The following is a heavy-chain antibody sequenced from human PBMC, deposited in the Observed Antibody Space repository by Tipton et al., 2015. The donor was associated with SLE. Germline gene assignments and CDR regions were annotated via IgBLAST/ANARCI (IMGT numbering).Heavy chain of an antibody. CDR3: TIEYSSSDAFDL. CDR2: IRDGGSNK. CDR1: GFSFSSYA. J-gene: IGHJ4*02. V-gene: IGHV3-30*04. D-gene: IGHD6-6*01. Sequence: SLRLSCAASGFSFSSYAMNWVRQAPGKGLEWVADIRDGGSNKYYADSVKGRFTISRDNSKNSLYLQMNSLRAEDTALYYCTIEYSSSDAFDLWGQGPLVTVSS.